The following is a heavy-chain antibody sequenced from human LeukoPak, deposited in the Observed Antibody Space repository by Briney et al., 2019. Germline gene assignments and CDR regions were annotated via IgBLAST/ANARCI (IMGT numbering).Heavy chain of an antibody. CDR1: GYTFTGYY. D-gene: IGHD5-24*01. CDR2: INPNSGGT. J-gene: IGHJ3*02. CDR3: ARGDGYNADAFDI. V-gene: IGHV1-2*02. Sequence: GASMKVSCEASGYTFTGYYMHWVRQAPGQGLEWMGWINPNSGGTNYAQKFQGRVTMTRDTSISTAYMELSRLRSDDTAVYYCARGDGYNADAFDIWGQGTMVTVSS.